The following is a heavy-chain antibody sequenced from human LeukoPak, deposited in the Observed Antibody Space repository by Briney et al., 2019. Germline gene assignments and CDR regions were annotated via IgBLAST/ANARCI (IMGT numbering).Heavy chain of an antibody. CDR1: GGSISSSSYY. D-gene: IGHD6-6*01. CDR3: ARVGYSSSIDY. Sequence: SSETLSLTCTVSGGSISSSSYYWGWIRQPPGNGLEWIGSIYYSGSTYYNPSLKSRVAISVDTSKNQFSLKLSSVTAADTAVYYCARVGYSSSIDYWGQGTLVTVSS. J-gene: IGHJ4*02. V-gene: IGHV4-39*07. CDR2: IYYSGST.